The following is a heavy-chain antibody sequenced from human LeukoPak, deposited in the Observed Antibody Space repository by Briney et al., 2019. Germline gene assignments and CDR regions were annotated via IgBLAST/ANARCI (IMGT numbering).Heavy chain of an antibody. CDR1: GYTFTGYY. Sequence: ASVKVSCKASGYTFTGYYMHWVRQAPGQGLEWMGRINPNSGGTNYAQKFQGRVTMTRDTSISTAYMELSRLRSDDTAVYYCARAGRRPNIVVVPAAMRSWSDPCGQGTLVTVSS. J-gene: IGHJ5*02. CDR3: ARAGRRPNIVVVPAAMRSWSDP. CDR2: INPNSGGT. V-gene: IGHV1-2*06. D-gene: IGHD2-2*01.